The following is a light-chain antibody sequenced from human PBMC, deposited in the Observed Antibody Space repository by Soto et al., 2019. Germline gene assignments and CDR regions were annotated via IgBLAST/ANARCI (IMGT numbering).Light chain of an antibody. J-gene: IGKJ1*01. Sequence: EIVLTQFPATLFLSPGERATLSCRASQSVSSYLAWYQQKPGQAPRLLIYDASNRATGIPARFSGSGSGTDFTLTISSLEPEDFAVYYCQQRSNWPRTFGQGTKV. CDR3: QQRSNWPRT. V-gene: IGKV3-11*01. CDR1: QSVSSY. CDR2: DAS.